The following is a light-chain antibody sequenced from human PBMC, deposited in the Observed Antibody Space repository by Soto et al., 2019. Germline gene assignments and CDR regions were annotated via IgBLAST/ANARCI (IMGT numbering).Light chain of an antibody. J-gene: IGKJ2*01. CDR2: ATT. CDR1: QTVISY. V-gene: IGKV1-39*01. Sequence: DIQLTQSPSSLSSSVGDRVTITCRASQTVISYLNWYQQKPGQAPKLLIYATTHLQSGVPSRFSGSGSGTEFTLTISSLHPEDFATYFCQQNYNTPPYTFGQGTKADIK. CDR3: QQNYNTPPYT.